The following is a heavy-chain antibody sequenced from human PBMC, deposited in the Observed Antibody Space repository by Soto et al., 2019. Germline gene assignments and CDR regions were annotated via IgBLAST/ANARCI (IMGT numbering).Heavy chain of an antibody. J-gene: IGHJ4*02. D-gene: IGHD3-10*01. CDR1: GYSISAYY. Sequence: ASVKVSCKASGYSISAYYIHWVRQAPGQGLEWMGWIDPKNGGTVSAQKFQGRLTMTRDTSISTVYMDLSGLTSDDTALYYCGRDDYGIFPYWGQGTLVTVSS. CDR3: GRDDYGIFPY. V-gene: IGHV1-2*02. CDR2: IDPKNGGT.